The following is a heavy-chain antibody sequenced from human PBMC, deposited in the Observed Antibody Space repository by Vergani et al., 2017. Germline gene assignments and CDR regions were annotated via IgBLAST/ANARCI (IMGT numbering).Heavy chain of an antibody. CDR3: ARVLCFTYYYDSSGFRSFEI. D-gene: IGHD3-22*01. J-gene: IGHJ3*02. CDR2: INHSGST. Sequence: QVQLQQWGAGLLKPSETLSLTCAVYGGSFSGYYWSWIRQPPGKGLEWIGEINHSGSTNYNPSLKSRVTISVDTSKNQFSLKLSSVTAADTAVYYCARVLCFTYYYDSSGFRSFEIWGQGTMVTVSS. CDR1: GGSFSGYY. V-gene: IGHV4-34*01.